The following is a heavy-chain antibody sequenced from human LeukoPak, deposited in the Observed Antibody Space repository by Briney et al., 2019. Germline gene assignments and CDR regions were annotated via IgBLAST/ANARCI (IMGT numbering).Heavy chain of an antibody. CDR3: ASGGLLAFDP. Sequence: GGSLRLSCAASGFTFSSYSMNWVRQAPGKGLEWVSGINWNGGSTGYADSVKGRFTISRDNAKNSLYLQMNSLRAEDAAVYYCASGGLLAFDPWGQGTLVTVSS. V-gene: IGHV3-20*04. CDR1: GFTFSSYS. CDR2: INWNGGST. J-gene: IGHJ5*02.